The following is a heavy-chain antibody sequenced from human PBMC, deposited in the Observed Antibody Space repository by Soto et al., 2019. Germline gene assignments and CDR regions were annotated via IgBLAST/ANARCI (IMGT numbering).Heavy chain of an antibody. CDR3: ARHIPPFGADPTLDY. D-gene: IGHD3-10*01. V-gene: IGHV4-39*01. CDR2: FYYSGST. J-gene: IGHJ4*02. CDR1: GGSISSSSYY. Sequence: SETLSLTCTVSGGSISSSSYYWGWIRQPPGKGLEWIGSFYYSGSTYYNPSLKSRVTISVDTSKNQFSLKLSSVTAADTAVYYCARHIPPFGADPTLDYWGQGTLVTVSS.